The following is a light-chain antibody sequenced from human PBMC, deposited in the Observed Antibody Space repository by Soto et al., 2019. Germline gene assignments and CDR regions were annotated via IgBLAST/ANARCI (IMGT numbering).Light chain of an antibody. CDR1: QSISSW. J-gene: IGKJ1*01. V-gene: IGKV1-5*01. Sequence: DIQMTQSPSTLSASVGDRVTITCRASQSISSWLAWDQQKPGKAPKFLIYDASSLESGVPSRFSGSGSGTVFTLTINSLQPDDFGTYYCQQYNSPTSTFGQGTKVDIK. CDR2: DAS. CDR3: QQYNSPTST.